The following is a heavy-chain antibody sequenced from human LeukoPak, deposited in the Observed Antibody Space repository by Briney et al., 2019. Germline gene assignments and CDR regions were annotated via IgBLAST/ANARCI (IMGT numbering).Heavy chain of an antibody. J-gene: IGHJ5*02. CDR1: GGSISSYY. D-gene: IGHD6-13*01. CDR3: ARDPPGPAGAAAKHWFDP. V-gene: IGHV4-4*07. Sequence: SPSETLSLTCTVSGGSISSYYWSWIRQPAGKGLEWIGRIYTSGSTNYNPSLKSRVTMSVDTSKNQFSLKLSSVTAADTAVYYCARDPPGPAGAAAKHWFDPLGQGNLVTVSS. CDR2: IYTSGST.